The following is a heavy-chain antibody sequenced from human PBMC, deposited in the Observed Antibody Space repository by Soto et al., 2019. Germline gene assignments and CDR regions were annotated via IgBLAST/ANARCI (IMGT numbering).Heavy chain of an antibody. Sequence: QVQLQESGPGLVKPSQTLSLTCTVSGGSINNGDYHWSWIRQPPGKGLEWIGYIYYRGTTYYKSSLKSRVTISLDTSKNQFSLKMSSVTAADTAVYYCARSSSVYYKSHDSWGQGTLVTVSS. CDR3: ARSSSVYYKSHDS. J-gene: IGHJ4*02. D-gene: IGHD3-22*01. CDR2: IYYRGTT. V-gene: IGHV4-30-4*01. CDR1: GGSINNGDYH.